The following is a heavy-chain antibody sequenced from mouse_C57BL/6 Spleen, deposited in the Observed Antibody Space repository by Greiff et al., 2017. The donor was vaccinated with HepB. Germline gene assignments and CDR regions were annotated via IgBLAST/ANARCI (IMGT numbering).Heavy chain of an antibody. J-gene: IGHJ3*01. CDR3: ARPDYYGSSYGGSFAY. CDR1: GFTFSDYG. D-gene: IGHD1-1*01. CDR2: ISSGSSTI. V-gene: IGHV5-17*01. Sequence: DVQLQESGGGLVKPGGSLKLSCAASGFTFSDYGMHWVRQAPEKGLEWVAYISSGSSTIYYADTVKGRFTISRDNAKNTLFLQMTSLRSEDTAMYYCARPDYYGSSYGGSFAYWGQGTLVTVSA.